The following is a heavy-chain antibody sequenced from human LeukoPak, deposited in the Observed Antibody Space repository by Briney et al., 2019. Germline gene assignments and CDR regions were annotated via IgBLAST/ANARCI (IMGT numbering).Heavy chain of an antibody. CDR1: GGSISSGDYY. D-gene: IGHD2-15*01. CDR3: ARATGPRYCSGGSCYSPVAFDI. V-gene: IGHV4-30-4*08. CDR2: IYYSGST. Sequence: SETLSLTCTVSGGSISSGDYYWSWIRQPPGKGLEWIGYIYYSGSTYYNPSLKSRVTMSVDTSKNQFSLKLSSVTAADTAVYYCARATGPRYCSGGSCYSPVAFDIWGQGTMVTVSS. J-gene: IGHJ3*02.